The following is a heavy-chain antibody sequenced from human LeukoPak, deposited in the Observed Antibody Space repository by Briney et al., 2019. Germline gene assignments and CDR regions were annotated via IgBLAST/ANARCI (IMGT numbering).Heavy chain of an antibody. D-gene: IGHD1-26*01. Sequence: GESLKISCAASGFTFSSFGMHWVRQAPGKGLEWVAVIWYDASNKYYADSVKGRFTISRDNSKNTLYLQMNSLRDDDTAVYYCVRGVGVSRFNYFDPWGQGTLVTVSS. J-gene: IGHJ5*02. CDR3: VRGVGVSRFNYFDP. V-gene: IGHV3-33*01. CDR2: IWYDASNK. CDR1: GFTFSSFG.